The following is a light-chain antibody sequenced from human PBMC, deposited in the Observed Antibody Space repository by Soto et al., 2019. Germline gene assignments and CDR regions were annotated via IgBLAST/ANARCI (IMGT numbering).Light chain of an antibody. Sequence: QSVLTQPPSASGTPGQRVTISCSGSSSNIGSNTVNWYQQFPGTAPKLLIYGNNQRPSGVPDRFSGSRSGTSASLAITGLQPEDEADYYCQSYDSSLRGAVFGPGTKVTVL. J-gene: IGLJ1*01. CDR2: GNN. CDR3: QSYDSSLRGAV. CDR1: SSNIGSNT. V-gene: IGLV1-44*01.